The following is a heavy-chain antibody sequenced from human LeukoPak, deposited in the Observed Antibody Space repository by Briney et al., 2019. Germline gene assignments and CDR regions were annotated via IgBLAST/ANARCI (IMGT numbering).Heavy chain of an antibody. J-gene: IGHJ5*02. CDR3: ARLGPYYDSSGYGEYNWFDP. Sequence: ASVTVSCTASGYTFTGYYMHWVRHAHGQGIEWMGWINTKNGGTNYAQKDQGWVTMTRDTDISTAYMELNRMRSEDTAVYNCARLGPYYDSSGYGEYNWFDPWGQGTLVTVSS. CDR2: INTKNGGT. CDR1: GYTFTGYY. V-gene: IGHV1-2*04. D-gene: IGHD3-22*01.